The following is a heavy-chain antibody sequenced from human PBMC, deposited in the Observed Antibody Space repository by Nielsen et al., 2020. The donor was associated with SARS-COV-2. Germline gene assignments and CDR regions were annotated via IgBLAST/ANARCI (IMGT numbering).Heavy chain of an antibody. J-gene: IGHJ4*02. V-gene: IGHV3-7*03. CDR1: GFTFSSYW. D-gene: IGHD1-26*01. CDR2: IKQDGSEK. CDR3: AKGRSGSGSYFDY. Sequence: GESLKISCAASGFTFSSYWMNWVRQAPGKGLEWVANIKQDGSEKYYGDSVKGRFTISRDNAKNSLYLQMNSLRAEDTAVYYCAKGRSGSGSYFDYWGQGTLVTVSS.